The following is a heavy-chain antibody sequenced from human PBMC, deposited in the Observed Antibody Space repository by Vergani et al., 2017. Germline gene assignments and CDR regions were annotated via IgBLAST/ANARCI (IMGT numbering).Heavy chain of an antibody. J-gene: IGHJ6*02. Sequence: QVQLQESGPGLVKPSETLSLTCTVSGGSISSYYWSWIRQPAGTGLEWIGRIYTSGSTNYNPSLKSRVTISVDTSKNQFSLKLSSVTAADTAVYYCARVDYDMLTGYNHGMDVWGQGTTVTVSS. V-gene: IGHV4-4*07. D-gene: IGHD3-9*01. CDR2: IYTSGST. CDR1: GGSISSYY. CDR3: ARVDYDMLTGYNHGMDV.